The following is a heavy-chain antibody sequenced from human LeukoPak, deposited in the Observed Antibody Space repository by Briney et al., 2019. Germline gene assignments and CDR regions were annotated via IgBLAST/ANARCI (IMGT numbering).Heavy chain of an antibody. CDR2: IKQDGSEK. CDR1: GFTFSSYW. V-gene: IGHV3-7*01. J-gene: IGHJ4*02. D-gene: IGHD6-13*01. CDR3: ARDREIAAAVSSHDY. Sequence: GGSLRLSCAASGFTFSSYWMSWVRQAPGKGLEWVANIKQDGSEKYYVDSVKGRFTISRDNAKNSLYLQMNSLRAEDTAVYYCARDREIAAAVSSHDYWGQGTLVTVSS.